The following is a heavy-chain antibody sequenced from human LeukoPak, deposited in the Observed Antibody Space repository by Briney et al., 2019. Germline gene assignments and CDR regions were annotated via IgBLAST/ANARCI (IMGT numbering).Heavy chain of an antibody. V-gene: IGHV3-48*03. D-gene: IGHD4-23*01. J-gene: IGHJ4*02. Sequence: GGSLRLSCAASEFTFSSYEMKWVRQAPGKGLEWVSYISSSGSTIYYADSVKGRFTISRDNAKNSLYLQMNSLRAEDTAVYYCARVPRWYVIDYWGQGTLVTVSS. CDR3: ARVPRWYVIDY. CDR1: EFTFSSYE. CDR2: ISSSGSTI.